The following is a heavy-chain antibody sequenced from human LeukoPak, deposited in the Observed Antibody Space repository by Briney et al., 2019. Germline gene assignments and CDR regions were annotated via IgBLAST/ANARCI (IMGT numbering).Heavy chain of an antibody. D-gene: IGHD3-22*01. CDR1: GYTFTGYY. CDR3: ARERYFDSSGHSRGHAFVI. CDR2: INPTTADI. Sequence: ASVKVSCKASGYTFTGYYIHWVRQAPGQGLEWIGWINPTTADIYYAQPFQGRVAMTRDTSLNVAYMEMSSLKYDDSAVYYCARERYFDSSGHSRGHAFVIWGQGTLVTVSS. J-gene: IGHJ3*02. V-gene: IGHV1-2*02.